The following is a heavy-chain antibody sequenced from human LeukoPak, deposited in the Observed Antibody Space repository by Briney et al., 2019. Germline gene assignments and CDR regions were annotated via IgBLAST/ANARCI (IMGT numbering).Heavy chain of an antibody. CDR1: GYTFTSYG. D-gene: IGHD6-19*01. J-gene: IGHJ4*02. CDR2: ISAYNGNT. Sequence: ASVKVSCKASGYTFTSYGISWVRQAPGQGLEWMGWISAYNGNTNYAQKLQGRVTMTTDTSTNTAYMELRSLRSDDTAVYYCARDTWVIAVAGISFDYWGQGTLVTVSS. CDR3: ARDTWVIAVAGISFDY. V-gene: IGHV1-18*04.